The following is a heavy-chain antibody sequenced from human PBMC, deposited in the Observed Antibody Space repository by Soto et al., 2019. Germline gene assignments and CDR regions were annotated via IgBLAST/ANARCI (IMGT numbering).Heavy chain of an antibody. J-gene: IGHJ4*02. V-gene: IGHV3-11*01. CDR3: TACNSPLAKCAYFDS. CDR1: GFSFSANY. D-gene: IGHD2-2*01. CDR2: IRGTGSSI. Sequence: QVQLVESGGGLVKPGGSLRLSCAASGFSFSANYMSWIRQAPGKGLEWVSYIRGTGSSIYYADSVKGRFTISRDNARRSLYLQMNSLRAEDTAVYYGTACNSPLAKCAYFDSWGQGTLVTVSS.